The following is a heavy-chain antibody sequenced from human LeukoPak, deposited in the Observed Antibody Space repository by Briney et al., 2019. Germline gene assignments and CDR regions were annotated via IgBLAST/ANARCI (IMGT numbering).Heavy chain of an antibody. D-gene: IGHD3-10*02. CDR1: GFTFTNAW. J-gene: IGHJ6*04. CDR2: ISSSGSTI. V-gene: IGHV3-48*04. Sequence: PGGSLRLSCAASGFTFTNAWMTWVRQAPGKGLEWVSYISSSGSTIYYADSVKGRFTISRDNAKNSLYLQMNSLRAEDTAVYYCAELGITKIGGVWGKGTTVTISS. CDR3: AELGITKIGGV.